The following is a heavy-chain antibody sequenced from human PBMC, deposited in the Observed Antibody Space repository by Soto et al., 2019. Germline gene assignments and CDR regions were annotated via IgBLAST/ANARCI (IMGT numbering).Heavy chain of an antibody. CDR3: AKGRGSGADYPYYYGLDV. CDR2: ISGSGSNT. Sequence: PGGSLRLSCAASGLTFRSYIMSWVRQAPGKGLEWVSTISGSGSNTWYADSVKGRFTISRDNSKNTVDLQMTSLRAEDTAVYHCAKGRGSGADYPYYYGLDVWGQGTTVTVS. CDR1: GLTFRSYI. D-gene: IGHD3-10*01. V-gene: IGHV3-23*01. J-gene: IGHJ6*02.